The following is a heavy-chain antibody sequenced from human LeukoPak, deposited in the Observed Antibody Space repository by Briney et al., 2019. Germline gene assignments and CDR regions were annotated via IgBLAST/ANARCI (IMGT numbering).Heavy chain of an antibody. CDR1: GSTFSNYA. CDR2: ISYDANNK. Sequence: GGSLRLSCAASGSTFSNYAMHWVRQAPGKGLEWLAVISYDANNKYHADSVKGRFTISRDNSKNTLYLQMNSLRTEDTAVYYCARTGDYGSGSFRWRHFDYWGQGTLVTVSS. J-gene: IGHJ4*02. V-gene: IGHV3-30-3*01. D-gene: IGHD3-10*01. CDR3: ARTGDYGSGSFRWRHFDY.